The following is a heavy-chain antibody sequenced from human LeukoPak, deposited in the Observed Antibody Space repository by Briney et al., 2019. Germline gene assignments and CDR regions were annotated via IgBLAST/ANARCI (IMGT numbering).Heavy chain of an antibody. D-gene: IGHD3-22*01. Sequence: PGGSLRLSCAASGFTFSSYAMSWVRQAPGKGLEWVSAISGSGGSTYYADSVKGRFTISRDNSKNTLYLQMNSLRAEDTAVYYCAKDHPHSYYYDSSGYSPYWGQGTLVTVSS. CDR3: AKDHPHSYYYDSSGYSPY. CDR1: GFTFSSYA. V-gene: IGHV3-23*01. J-gene: IGHJ4*02. CDR2: ISGSGGST.